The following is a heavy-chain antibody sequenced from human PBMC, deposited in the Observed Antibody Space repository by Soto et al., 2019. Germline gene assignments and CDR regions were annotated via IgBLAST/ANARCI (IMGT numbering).Heavy chain of an antibody. J-gene: IGHJ2*01. D-gene: IGHD3-3*01. Sequence: SQTLSLTCAISVDSVSSNSAAWNWIRQSPSRGLEWLGRTYYRSKWYNDYAVSVKSRITINPDTSKNQFSLQLNSVTPEDTAVYYCARASITIFGVVTTSSYWYFDLWGRGTLVTVSS. V-gene: IGHV6-1*01. CDR3: ARASITIFGVVTTSSYWYFDL. CDR1: VDSVSSNSAA. CDR2: TYYRSKWYN.